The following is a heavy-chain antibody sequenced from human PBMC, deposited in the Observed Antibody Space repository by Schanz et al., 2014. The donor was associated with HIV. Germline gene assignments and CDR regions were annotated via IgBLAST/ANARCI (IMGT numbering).Heavy chain of an antibody. V-gene: IGHV3-23*04. D-gene: IGHD6-19*01. Sequence: EVQLGESGGGLVQPGRSLRLSCAVSGFRFSSHAMTWVRQAPGKGLEWVSAISGSGGGTFYAGSVKGRFTISRDNSKNMLYLQMTSLRVEDTAVYYCTKDIVAGASEYWGQGTLVIVSS. CDR3: TKDIVAGASEY. J-gene: IGHJ4*02. CDR2: ISGSGGGT. CDR1: GFRFSSHA.